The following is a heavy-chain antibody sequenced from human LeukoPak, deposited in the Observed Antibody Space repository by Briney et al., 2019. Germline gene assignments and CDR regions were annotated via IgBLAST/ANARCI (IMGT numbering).Heavy chain of an antibody. V-gene: IGHV3-21*06. CDR3: ARPAYTAAYDL. Sequence: GGSLRLSCAASGFIFSTYSMNWVRQAPGKGLEWVSSISSSSSYIYYADSVKGRFTISRDNARNSLYLEMNSLRAEDSAVYYCARPAYTAAYDLWGQGTLVTVSS. CDR1: GFIFSTYS. D-gene: IGHD3-16*01. J-gene: IGHJ3*01. CDR2: ISSSSSYI.